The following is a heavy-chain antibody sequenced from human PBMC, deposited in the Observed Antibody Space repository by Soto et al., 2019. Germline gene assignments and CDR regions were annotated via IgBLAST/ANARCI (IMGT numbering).Heavy chain of an antibody. V-gene: IGHV3-53*01. J-gene: IGHJ4*02. CDR2: IYSGGYT. CDR1: GFTVSNNY. CDR3: ASKGGGGGY. D-gene: IGHD3-16*01. Sequence: EVQLVESGGGLIQPGGSLRLSCAVSGFTVSNNYMSWVRQAPGKGLEGVSVIYSGGYTAYGDSVKGRFTISRDNSKNKLYIQMNGRRADDPAVFYWASKGGGGGYWGQGTLVTVSS.